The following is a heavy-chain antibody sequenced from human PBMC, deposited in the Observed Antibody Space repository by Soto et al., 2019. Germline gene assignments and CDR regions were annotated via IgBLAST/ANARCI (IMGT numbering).Heavy chain of an antibody. Sequence: LSLTCTVSGGSISSGGYYWSWIRQHPGKGLEWIGYIYYSGSTYYNPSLKSRVTISVDTSKNQFSLKLSSVTAADTAVYYCARDLPSRGPGWFDPWGQGTLVTVSS. J-gene: IGHJ5*02. CDR2: IYYSGST. CDR3: ARDLPSRGPGWFDP. CDR1: GGSISSGGYY. V-gene: IGHV4-31*03.